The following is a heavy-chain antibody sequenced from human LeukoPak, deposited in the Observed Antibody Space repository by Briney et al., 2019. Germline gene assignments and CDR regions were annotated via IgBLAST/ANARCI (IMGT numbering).Heavy chain of an antibody. D-gene: IGHD6-13*01. J-gene: IGHJ4*02. CDR3: AKDAAGPEY. V-gene: IGHV3-23*01. Sequence: GGSLRLSCAASGFTFNTYAMSWVRQAPGKGLDWVSVIFSSGGSTYYADSVKGRFTVSRDNSKNTLFLQMNSLRVEDTAMYYCAKDAAGPEYWGQGTRVTVSS. CDR2: IFSSGGST. CDR1: GFTFNTYA.